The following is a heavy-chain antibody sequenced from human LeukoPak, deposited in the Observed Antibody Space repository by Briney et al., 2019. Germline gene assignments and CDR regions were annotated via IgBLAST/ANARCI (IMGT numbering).Heavy chain of an antibody. CDR2: IKSKTDGGTT. CDR1: GFTFSNAW. Sequence: PGGSLRLSCAASGFTFSNAWMSWVRQAPGKGLEWVGRIKSKTDGGTTDYAAPVKGRFTISRDDSKTTLYLQMNSLKTEDTAVYYCTTAALWSGNKSGPGYWFDPWGQGTLVTVSS. CDR3: TTAALWSGNKSGPGYWFDP. J-gene: IGHJ5*02. D-gene: IGHD3-10*01. V-gene: IGHV3-15*01.